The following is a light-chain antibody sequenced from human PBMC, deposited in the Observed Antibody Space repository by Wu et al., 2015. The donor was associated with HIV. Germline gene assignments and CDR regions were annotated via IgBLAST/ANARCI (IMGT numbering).Light chain of an antibody. CDR2: DAS. CDR3: QHRFNWPLI. V-gene: IGKV3-11*01. J-gene: IGKJ5*01. CDR1: QSVSNY. Sequence: EIVLTQSPGTLSLSLGERATLSCRASQSVSNYLAWYQQRPGQPPRLLIYDASDRATGISARFSGSGSGTDFTLTISSLEPEDFAVYYCQHRFNWPLIFGQGTRLEIK.